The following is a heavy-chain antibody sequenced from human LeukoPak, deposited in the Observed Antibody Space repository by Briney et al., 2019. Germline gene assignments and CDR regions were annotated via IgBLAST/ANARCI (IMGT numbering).Heavy chain of an antibody. V-gene: IGHV1-69*05. Sequence: SVKVSCKASGCTFSSYAISWVRQAPGQGLEWMGGIIPIFGTANYAQKFQGRVTITTDESTSTAYMELSSLRSEDTAVYYCSLVPAAMGGYYYYYMDVWGKGTTVTVSS. CDR1: GCTFSSYA. CDR3: SLVPAAMGGYYYYYMDV. D-gene: IGHD2-2*01. CDR2: IIPIFGTA. J-gene: IGHJ6*03.